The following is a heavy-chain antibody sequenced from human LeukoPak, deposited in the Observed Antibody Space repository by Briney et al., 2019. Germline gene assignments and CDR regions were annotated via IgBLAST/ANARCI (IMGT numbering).Heavy chain of an antibody. J-gene: IGHJ4*02. CDR1: GGSISSYY. V-gene: IGHV4-59*01. CDR2: IYYSGST. D-gene: IGHD5-18*01. Sequence: SETLSLTCTVSGGSISSYYWSWIRQPPGKGLEWIGYIYYSGSTNYNPSLKSRVTISVDTSKNQFSLKLSSVTAVDTAVYYCARDSGYSYALDYWGQGTLVTVSS. CDR3: ARDSGYSYALDY.